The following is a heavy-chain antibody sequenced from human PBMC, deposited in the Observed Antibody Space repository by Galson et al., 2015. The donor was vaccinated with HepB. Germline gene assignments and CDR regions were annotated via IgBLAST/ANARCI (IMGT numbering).Heavy chain of an antibody. Sequence: LTCTVSGGSISSGGYYWSWIRQHPGKGLEWIGYIYYSGSTYYNPPLKSRVTISVDTSKNQFSLKLSSVTAADTAVYYCARDRGTADAFDIWGQGTMVTVSS. CDR3: ARDRGTADAFDI. V-gene: IGHV4-31*03. J-gene: IGHJ3*02. CDR2: IYYSGST. D-gene: IGHD1-1*01. CDR1: GGSISSGGYY.